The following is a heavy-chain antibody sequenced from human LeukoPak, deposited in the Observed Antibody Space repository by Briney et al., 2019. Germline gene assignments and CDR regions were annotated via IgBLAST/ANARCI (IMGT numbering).Heavy chain of an antibody. Sequence: PGGSLRLSCAASGFTFSSYAMSWVRQAPGKGLEWVSAISGSGGSTYYADSVKGRFTISRGNSKNTLYLQMNSLRAEDTAVYYCAKVPNVYYPPMYYYYYYMDVWGKGTTVTVSS. V-gene: IGHV3-23*01. D-gene: IGHD2-8*01. CDR2: ISGSGGST. J-gene: IGHJ6*03. CDR1: GFTFSSYA. CDR3: AKVPNVYYPPMYYYYYYMDV.